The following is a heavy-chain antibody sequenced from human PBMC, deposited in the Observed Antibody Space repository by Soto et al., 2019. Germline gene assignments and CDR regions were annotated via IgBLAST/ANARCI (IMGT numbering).Heavy chain of an antibody. J-gene: IGHJ6*02. D-gene: IGHD2-15*01. Sequence: PGGSLRLSCISSGFTFRTYTMNWVRQAPGKGLEWVSGIRGFSPYTFYAESAKGRFTISRDNAKNSLYLQMNSLRAEDTAVYYCARDRGYDAHDYYYHAMDVWGQGTTVTVSS. CDR1: GFTFRTYT. V-gene: IGHV3-21*01. CDR3: ARDRGYDAHDYYYHAMDV. CDR2: IRGFSPYT.